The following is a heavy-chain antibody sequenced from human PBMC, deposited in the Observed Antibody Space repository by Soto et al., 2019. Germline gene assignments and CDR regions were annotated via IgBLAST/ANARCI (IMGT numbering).Heavy chain of an antibody. CDR3: ARGTGSIAPRHYYYYYMDV. D-gene: IGHD6-6*01. CDR1: GYTFNSYG. V-gene: IGHV1-46*02. Sequence: QVQLVQSGAEVKKPGASVKVSCKASGYTFNSYGITWVRQAPGQGLEWMGIINPSGGSTSYAQKFQGRVTMTRDTYTSTVYMELSSLRSEDTAVYYCARGTGSIAPRHYYYYYMDVWGKGTTVTVSS. CDR2: INPSGGST. J-gene: IGHJ6*03.